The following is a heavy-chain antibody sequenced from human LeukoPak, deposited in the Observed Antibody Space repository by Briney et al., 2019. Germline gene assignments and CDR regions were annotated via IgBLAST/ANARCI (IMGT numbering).Heavy chain of an antibody. J-gene: IGHJ4*02. V-gene: IGHV3-23*01. Sequence: PGGSLRLSCAGSEFTFINYAMSWVRQAPGKGLEWVSTISGSGTTTYYADSVKGRFTISTDTSKNTMYMQMNSLRAEDTAVYYCASMGASIYGSYYFEYWGQGALVTVSS. D-gene: IGHD3-10*01. CDR3: ASMGASIYGSYYFEY. CDR2: ISGSGTTT. CDR1: EFTFINYA.